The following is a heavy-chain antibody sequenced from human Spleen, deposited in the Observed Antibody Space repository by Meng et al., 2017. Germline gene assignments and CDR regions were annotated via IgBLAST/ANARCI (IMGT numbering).Heavy chain of an antibody. CDR3: ARTQRIAVPADFDY. CDR2: INWSGGGT. D-gene: IGHD6-19*01. Sequence: GESLKISCAASGFTFDDYDMNWVRQAPGKGLEWVSGINWSGGGTAYADSVKGRFTISRDNAKNSLYLQMNSLRAEDTALYYCARTQRIAVPADFDYWGQGTLVTVSS. J-gene: IGHJ4*02. V-gene: IGHV3-20*04. CDR1: GFTFDDYD.